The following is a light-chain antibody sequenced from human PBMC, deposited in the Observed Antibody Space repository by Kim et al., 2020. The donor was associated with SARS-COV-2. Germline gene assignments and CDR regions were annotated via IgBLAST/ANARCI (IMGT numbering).Light chain of an antibody. V-gene: IGKV1-5*01. Sequence: SATVGDSVTITCRASQNISTCLAWYQQRPRKAPKVLIYDASKLQSGVPSRFSGSGSETEFTLTINGLQPDDFATYHCQQYKTYWTFGQGTKVEIK. CDR2: DAS. CDR3: QQYKTYWT. J-gene: IGKJ1*01. CDR1: QNISTC.